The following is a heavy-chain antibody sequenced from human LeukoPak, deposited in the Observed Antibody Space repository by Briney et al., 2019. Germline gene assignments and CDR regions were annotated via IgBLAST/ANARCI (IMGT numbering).Heavy chain of an antibody. CDR1: GYTFTSYG. V-gene: IGHV1-18*01. CDR2: ISAHDGNT. D-gene: IGHD3-10*01. Sequence: ASVKVSCKASGYTFTSYGISWVRQAPGQGLEWMGWISAHDGNTNYAQKLQGRVTMTTDTSTSTAYMELSSLRSEDTAVYYCARGDYYGSGSYYKPGGYWGQGTLVTVSS. J-gene: IGHJ4*02. CDR3: ARGDYYGSGSYYKPGGY.